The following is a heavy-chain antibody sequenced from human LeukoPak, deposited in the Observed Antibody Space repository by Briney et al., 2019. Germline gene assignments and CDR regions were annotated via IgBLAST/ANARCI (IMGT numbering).Heavy chain of an antibody. V-gene: IGHV3-74*01. J-gene: IGHJ6*02. CDR2: INSGGSST. CDR3: AKELEKYCSSTSCYKGNYYYYGMDV. CDR1: GFTFSSYW. Sequence: GGSLRLSCAASGFTFSSYWMHWVRQAPGKGLVWVSRINSGGSSTSYADSVKGRFTISRDNSKNTLYLQMNSLRAEDTAVYYCAKELEKYCSSTSCYKGNYYYYGMDVWGQGTTVTVSS. D-gene: IGHD2-2*02.